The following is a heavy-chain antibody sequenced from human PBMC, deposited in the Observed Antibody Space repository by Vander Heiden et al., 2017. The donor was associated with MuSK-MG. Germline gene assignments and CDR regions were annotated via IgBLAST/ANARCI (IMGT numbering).Heavy chain of an antibody. CDR2: IWYDGSNK. CDR3: ARDTTIFGVVIRRHFDY. J-gene: IGHJ4*02. Sequence: QVQLVESGGGVVQPGRSLRPSCPASGFPFSSYGMHWVRQAPGKGLEWVAVIWYDGSNKYYADSVKGRFTISRDNSKNTLYLQMNSLRAEDTAVYYCARDTTIFGVVIRRHFDYWGQGTLVTVSS. D-gene: IGHD3-3*01. V-gene: IGHV3-33*01. CDR1: GFPFSSYG.